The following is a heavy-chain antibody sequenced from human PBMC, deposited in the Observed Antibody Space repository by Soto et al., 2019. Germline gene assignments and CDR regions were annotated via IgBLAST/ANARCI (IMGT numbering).Heavy chain of an antibody. D-gene: IGHD3-3*02. CDR1: GLTFSGYA. Sequence: PGGSLRLSCAASGLTFSGYAMSWVRQAPGKGLEWVSAIDSSGGSTYYEDSVKGRFTISRDNSKNTLYLQMGSLRIEDMAVYYCARYLAGIGQKWLDPWGQGTLVTVSS. V-gene: IGHV3-23*05. J-gene: IGHJ5*02. CDR2: IDSSGGST. CDR3: ARYLAGIGQKWLDP.